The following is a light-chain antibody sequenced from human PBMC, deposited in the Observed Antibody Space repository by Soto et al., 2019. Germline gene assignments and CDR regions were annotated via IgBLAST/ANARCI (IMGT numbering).Light chain of an antibody. J-gene: IGLJ1*01. CDR1: NSNIGSNT. CDR2: SNN. V-gene: IGLV1-44*01. CDR3: ATWDDSLNGYV. Sequence: QSVLTQPPSASGTPGQRVTIYCSGSNSNIGSNTVTWYQQLPGTAPILLIYSNNQRSSGVPDRFSGSRSGTSGSLAISGLQSEDEADYYCATWDDSLNGYVFGSGTKLTVL.